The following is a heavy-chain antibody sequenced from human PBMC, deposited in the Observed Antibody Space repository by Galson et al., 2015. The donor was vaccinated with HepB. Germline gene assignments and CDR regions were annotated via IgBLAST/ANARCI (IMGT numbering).Heavy chain of an antibody. CDR3: ANGARELLWFGELLGPFDY. CDR2: ISGSGGST. CDR1: GFTFSSYG. V-gene: IGHV3-23*01. Sequence: SLRLSCAASGFTFSSYGISWVRQAPGKGLEWVSSISGSGGSTYYADSVKGRFTISRDNSKNTLYSEMNSLRAEDTAVYYCANGARELLWFGELLGPFDYWGQGTLVTVSS. J-gene: IGHJ4*02. D-gene: IGHD3-10*01.